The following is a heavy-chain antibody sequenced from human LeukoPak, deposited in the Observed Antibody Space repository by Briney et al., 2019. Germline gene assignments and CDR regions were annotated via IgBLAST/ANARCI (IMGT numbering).Heavy chain of an antibody. CDR1: GFTFSSYS. CDR2: ISSSSSYI. V-gene: IGHV3-21*01. CDR3: ARLASRDGFRDY. J-gene: IGHJ4*02. Sequence: PGGSLRLSCAASGFTFSSYSMNWVRQAPGKRLEWVSSISSSSSYIYYADSVKGRFTISRDNAKNSLYLQMNSLRAEDTAVYYCARLASRDGFRDYWGQGTLVTVSS. D-gene: IGHD5-24*01.